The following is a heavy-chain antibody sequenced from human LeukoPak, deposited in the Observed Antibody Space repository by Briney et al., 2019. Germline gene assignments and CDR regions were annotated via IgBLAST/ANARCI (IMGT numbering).Heavy chain of an antibody. D-gene: IGHD6-19*01. Sequence: PSVTPSLTCAVSGASVSSSNWWMWVRQPPKKGLEWIGEIQHSGSTNYNPSLKSRVTMSVDTSKNQISLRLTSVTAADTAVYYCARGLYGSDSFWGQGNLVTVSS. CDR1: GASVSSSNW. J-gene: IGHJ4*02. CDR2: IQHSGST. V-gene: IGHV4-4*02. CDR3: ARGLYGSDSF.